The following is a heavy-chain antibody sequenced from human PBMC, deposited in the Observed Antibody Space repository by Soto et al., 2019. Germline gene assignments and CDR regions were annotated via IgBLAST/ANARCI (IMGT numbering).Heavy chain of an antibody. V-gene: IGHV1-18*01. Sequence: ASVKVSCKASGYTFTSYGISWVRQAPGQGLEWMGWISAYNGNTNYAQKLQGRVTMTTDTSTSTAYMELRSLRSDDTAVYYCARGVLGCGGDCSIYYYGMDVWGQGTTVTVSS. CDR1: GYTFTSYG. J-gene: IGHJ6*02. D-gene: IGHD2-21*02. CDR2: ISAYNGNT. CDR3: ARGVLGCGGDCSIYYYGMDV.